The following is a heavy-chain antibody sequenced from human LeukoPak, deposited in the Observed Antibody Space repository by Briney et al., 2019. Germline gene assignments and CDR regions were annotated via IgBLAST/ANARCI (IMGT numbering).Heavy chain of an antibody. D-gene: IGHD2-2*01. J-gene: IGHJ4*02. CDR3: AREYCSSSSCYFDY. V-gene: IGHV4-59*01. Sequence: PSETLSLTCTVSGGSISSSYWSWIRQPPGKGLEWIGYRYYSGSTNYNPSLQSRVTISLDTSKNQFSLKLSSVTAADTAVYYCAREYCSSSSCYFDYWGQGTLVTASS. CDR1: GGSISSSY. CDR2: RYYSGST.